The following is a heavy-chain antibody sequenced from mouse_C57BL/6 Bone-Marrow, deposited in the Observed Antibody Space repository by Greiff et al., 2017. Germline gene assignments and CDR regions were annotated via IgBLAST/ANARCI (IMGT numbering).Heavy chain of an antibody. D-gene: IGHD1-1*01. Sequence: QVQLQQSGPELVKPGASVKLSCKASGYTFTSYDINWVKQRPGQGLEWIGWIYPRDGSTKYNETFKGKATLTVDTSSSTAYRELHSLTSEDAAVYFCARDYGSSYWYFDVWGTGTTVTVSS. V-gene: IGHV1-85*01. J-gene: IGHJ1*03. CDR3: ARDYGSSYWYFDV. CDR2: IYPRDGST. CDR1: GYTFTSYD.